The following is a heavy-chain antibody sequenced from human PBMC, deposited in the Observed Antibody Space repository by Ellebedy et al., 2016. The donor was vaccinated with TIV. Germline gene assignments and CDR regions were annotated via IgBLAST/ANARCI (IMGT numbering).Heavy chain of an antibody. CDR1: GFTFSSYG. D-gene: IGHD4-23*01. J-gene: IGHJ4*02. CDR2: ISSDAYNT. Sequence: GESLKISCAASGFTFSSYGMHWVRQAPGKGLEWVALISSDAYNTYYSDSVKGRFTISRDNSKNTLFLQMNSLRAEDTAVYYCARDAAGNGGKLDYWGQGALVTVSS. CDR3: ARDAAGNGGKLDY. V-gene: IGHV3-30*03.